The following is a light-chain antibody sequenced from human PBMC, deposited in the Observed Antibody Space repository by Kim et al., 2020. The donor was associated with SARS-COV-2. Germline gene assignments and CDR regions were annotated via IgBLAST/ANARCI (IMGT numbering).Light chain of an antibody. J-gene: IGLJ3*02. CDR1: SLRSNH. Sequence: SSELTQDPVMSVALGQTVRITCQGDSLRSNHATWYQHKPGQAPVLVIYGQNNRPSGVPARFSGSTSGDTGSLTITGAQAEDAADYFCNCRHNDGYYWVFG. CDR3: NCRHNDGYYWV. V-gene: IGLV3-19*01. CDR2: GQN.